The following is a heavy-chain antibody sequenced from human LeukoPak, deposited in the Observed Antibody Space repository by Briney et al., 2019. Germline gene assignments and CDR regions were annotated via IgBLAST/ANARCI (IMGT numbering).Heavy chain of an antibody. Sequence: GGSLRLSFAASGFAFNSNYMSWVRPTPGKGLEWVSIIYSGGATHYADSVKGRFTISRDKSTNTLYLQMNSLRVEDTAVYYCSRDRRSSWYAVEYWGQGTLVTVSS. CDR2: IYSGGAT. V-gene: IGHV3-53*05. CDR3: SRDRRSSWYAVEY. J-gene: IGHJ4*02. D-gene: IGHD6-19*01. CDR1: GFAFNSNY.